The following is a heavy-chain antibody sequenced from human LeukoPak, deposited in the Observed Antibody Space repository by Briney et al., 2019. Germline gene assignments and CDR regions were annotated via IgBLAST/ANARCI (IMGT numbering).Heavy chain of an antibody. CDR2: ISAYNGNT. J-gene: IGHJ4*01. D-gene: IGHD5-18*01. CDR3: ARGIGDSAMAYYFDY. Sequence: ASVKVSCKASGYTFRSYGISWVRQATGQGFEWMGWISAYNGNTNYAQKLQGRVTMTTDTSTITVYMELRSLRSDDTAVYYCARGIGDSAMAYYFDYWGHGTLVTVSS. V-gene: IGHV1-18*01. CDR1: GYTFRSYG.